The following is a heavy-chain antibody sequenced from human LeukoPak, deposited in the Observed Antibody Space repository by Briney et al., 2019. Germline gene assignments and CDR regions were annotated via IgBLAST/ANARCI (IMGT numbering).Heavy chain of an antibody. J-gene: IGHJ3*02. CDR3: AREDGGYYGSGSAGAFDI. Sequence: GGSLRLSCAASGFTFSSYGMHWVRQAPGKGLEWVAVIWYDGSNKYYADSVKGRFTISRDNSKNTLYLQMNSLRAEDTAVYYCAREDGGYYGSGSAGAFDIWGQGTMVTVSS. CDR1: GFTFSSYG. D-gene: IGHD3-10*01. CDR2: IWYDGSNK. V-gene: IGHV3-33*08.